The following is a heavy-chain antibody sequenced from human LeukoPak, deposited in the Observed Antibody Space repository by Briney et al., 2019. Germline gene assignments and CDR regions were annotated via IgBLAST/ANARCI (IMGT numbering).Heavy chain of an antibody. V-gene: IGHV3-74*01. J-gene: IGHJ4*02. CDR3: ARGLSGYASSLGY. CDR2: INSDGSST. D-gene: IGHD6-6*01. Sequence: PGGSLRLSCAASGFTFDDYAMHWVRQAPGKGLEWVSGINSDGSSTSYADSVRGRFSISRDNAKNTLYLQMNSLRAEDTAVYYCARGLSGYASSLGYWGQGTLVTVSS. CDR1: GFTFDDYA.